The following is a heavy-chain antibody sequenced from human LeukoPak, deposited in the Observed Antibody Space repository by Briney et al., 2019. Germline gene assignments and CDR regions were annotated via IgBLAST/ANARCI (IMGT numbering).Heavy chain of an antibody. J-gene: IGHJ4*02. CDR3: ARAGGAYYYDSSGYYRLRFDY. CDR2: INHSGST. Sequence: SETLSLTCAVYGGSFSGYYWSWIRQPPGKGLEWIGEINHSGSTNYNPSLKSRVTISIDTPKNQFSLNLSSVTAEDTAVYYCARAGGAYYYDSSGYYRLRFDYWGQGTLVTVSS. D-gene: IGHD3-22*01. CDR1: GGSFSGYY. V-gene: IGHV4-34*01.